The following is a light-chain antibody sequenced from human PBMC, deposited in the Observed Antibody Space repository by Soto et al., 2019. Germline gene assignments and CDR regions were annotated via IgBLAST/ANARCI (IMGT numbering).Light chain of an antibody. CDR1: QAITND. J-gene: IGKJ1*01. CDR3: LQHNSYPRT. Sequence: DIQMTQSPSSLSASVGDRVTITCRASQAITNDLSWYQQKPGEPPKRLIYAASTLHSGVPSRFSGSGSGTEFTLTISSLHPEDFATYFCLQHNSYPRTFGQGTKVEIK. V-gene: IGKV1-17*01. CDR2: AAS.